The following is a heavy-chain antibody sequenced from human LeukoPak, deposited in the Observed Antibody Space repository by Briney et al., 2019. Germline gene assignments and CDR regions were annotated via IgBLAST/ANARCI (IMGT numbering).Heavy chain of an antibody. CDR3: ARVTTVYYYGSGSPIDY. CDR1: GGSFSGYY. V-gene: IGHV4-34*01. Sequence: SSETLSLTCAVYGGSFSGYYWSWIRQPPGKGLGWIAEINHSGSTNYNPSLKSRVTISVDTSKNQFSLKLSSVTAADTAVYYCARVTTVYYYGSGSPIDYWGQGTLVTVSS. CDR2: INHSGST. J-gene: IGHJ4*02. D-gene: IGHD3-10*01.